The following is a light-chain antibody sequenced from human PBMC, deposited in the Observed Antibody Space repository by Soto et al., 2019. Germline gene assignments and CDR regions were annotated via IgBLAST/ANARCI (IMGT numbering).Light chain of an antibody. CDR3: QTWGTGPAV. CDR2: LNSDGSH. V-gene: IGLV4-69*01. Sequence: QPVLTQSPSASASLGDSVKLTCTLSSGHSSYAIAWHQQQPEKGPRYLMKLNSDGSHSKGDGIPDRFSGSSSGAERYLTISSLQSEDEADYYCQTWGTGPAVFGGGTQLTVL. J-gene: IGLJ7*01. CDR1: SGHSSYA.